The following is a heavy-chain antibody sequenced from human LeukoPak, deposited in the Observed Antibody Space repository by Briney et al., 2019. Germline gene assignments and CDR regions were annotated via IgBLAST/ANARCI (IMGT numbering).Heavy chain of an antibody. CDR3: AREGSYPGSDAFDI. CDR2: INPNSGGT. V-gene: IGHV1-2*02. Sequence: ASVKVSCKASGYTFTGYYMHWVRQAPGQGLEWMGWINPNSGGTNYAQKFQGRVTMTRDTSISTAYMELSRLRSDDTAVYYCAREGSYPGSDAFDIWAEGTMVTASS. J-gene: IGHJ3*02. D-gene: IGHD1-26*01. CDR1: GYTFTGYY.